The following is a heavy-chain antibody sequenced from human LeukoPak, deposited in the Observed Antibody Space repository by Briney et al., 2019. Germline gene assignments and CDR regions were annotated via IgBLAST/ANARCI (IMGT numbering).Heavy chain of an antibody. Sequence: PTGGSLRLSCAASGFTFSSYSMNWVRQAPGKGLEWVSYISSSSSTIYYADSVKGRFTISRDNAKNSLYLQMNSLRAEDTAVYYCAKGSTGHLTATSPIDYWGQGTLVTVSS. J-gene: IGHJ4*02. CDR2: ISSSSSTI. CDR1: GFTFSSYS. V-gene: IGHV3-48*04. D-gene: IGHD1-20*01. CDR3: AKGSTGHLTATSPIDY.